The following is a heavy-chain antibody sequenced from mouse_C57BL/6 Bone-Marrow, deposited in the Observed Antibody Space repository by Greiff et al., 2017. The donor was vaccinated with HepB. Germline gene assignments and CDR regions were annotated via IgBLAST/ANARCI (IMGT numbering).Heavy chain of an antibody. V-gene: IGHV1-50*01. Sequence: QVQLQQSGAELVKPGASVKLSCKASGYTFTSYWMQWVKQRPGQGLEWIGEIDPSDSYTNYNQKFKGKATLTVDTSSSTAYMQLSSLTSEDSVVYYCAREGWAYWYFDVWGTGTTVTVSS. D-gene: IGHD2-3*01. CDR2: IDPSDSYT. CDR1: GYTFTSYW. CDR3: AREGWAYWYFDV. J-gene: IGHJ1*03.